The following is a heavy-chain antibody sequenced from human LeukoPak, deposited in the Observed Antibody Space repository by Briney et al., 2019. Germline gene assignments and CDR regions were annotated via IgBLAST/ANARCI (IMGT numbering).Heavy chain of an antibody. Sequence: GGSLRLSCAASGFTFSSYSINWVRQAPGKGLEWVSIISGSGTVTYYADSVKGRFTISRDNSKNTLYLQMNSLRAEDTAVYYCAKTSVGEGRIIGSGYFDNWGQGTLVTVSS. D-gene: IGHD2-15*01. CDR1: GFTFSSYS. CDR3: AKTSVGEGRIIGSGYFDN. J-gene: IGHJ4*02. V-gene: IGHV3-23*01. CDR2: ISGSGTVT.